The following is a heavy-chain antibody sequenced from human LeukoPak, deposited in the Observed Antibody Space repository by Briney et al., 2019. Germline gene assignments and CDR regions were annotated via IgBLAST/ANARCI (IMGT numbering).Heavy chain of an antibody. CDR1: GFTFSSYW. D-gene: IGHD3-22*01. CDR3: ARATRPYYYDSSGHGYFDY. J-gene: IGHJ4*02. Sequence: PGGSLRLSCAASGFTFSSYWMHWVRQAPGKGLVWVSRINSDGSSTSYADSVKGRFTISRDNAKNTLYLQMNSLRAEDTAVYYCARATRPYYYDSSGHGYFDYWGQGTLVTVSS. V-gene: IGHV3-74*01. CDR2: INSDGSST.